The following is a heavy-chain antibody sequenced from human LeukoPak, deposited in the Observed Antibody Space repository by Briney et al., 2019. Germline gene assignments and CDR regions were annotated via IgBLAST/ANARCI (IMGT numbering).Heavy chain of an antibody. J-gene: IGHJ4*02. Sequence: PSETLSLTCAVYGGSFSGYYWSWIRQPPGKGLEWIGEINHSGSTNYNPSLKSRVTISVDTSKNQFSLKLSSVTAADTAVYYCARGVLDCSSTSCYRVFDYWGQGTLVTVSS. CDR1: GGSFSGYY. V-gene: IGHV4-34*01. D-gene: IGHD2-2*02. CDR3: ARGVLDCSSTSCYRVFDY. CDR2: INHSGST.